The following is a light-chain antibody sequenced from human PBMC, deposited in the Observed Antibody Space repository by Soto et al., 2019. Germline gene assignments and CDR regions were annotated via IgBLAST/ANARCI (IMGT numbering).Light chain of an antibody. CDR2: AAS. Sequence: DIQMTQSPSSLSASVGDRVTITSRASQSISSYLNWYQQKPGKAPKLLIYAASSLQSGVTSRFSCSGSGTDFTLAISSLQPGDFATYYCQQSYSTPDTFGQGTKLEIK. CDR3: QQSYSTPDT. V-gene: IGKV1-39*01. CDR1: QSISSY. J-gene: IGKJ2*01.